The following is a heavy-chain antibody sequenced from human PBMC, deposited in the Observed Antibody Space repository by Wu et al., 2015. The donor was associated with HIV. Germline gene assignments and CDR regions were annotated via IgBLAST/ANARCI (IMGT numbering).Heavy chain of an antibody. Sequence: QVQLVQSGAEVKKPGASMKVSCKASGYSFTDYYIYWVRQAPGQGLEWMGWINPKNGGTRLCTGLSGQDSPWTRGTCLLVQSLCGIKRLTSEDKRPNVKFFSVQKPNKVAKQLRYAGNFDYWGQG. D-gene: IGHD5-12*01. J-gene: IGHJ4*02. V-gene: IGHV1-2*02. CDR3: FFSVQKPNKVAKQLRYAGNFDY. CDR2: INPKNGGT. CDR1: GYSFTDYY.